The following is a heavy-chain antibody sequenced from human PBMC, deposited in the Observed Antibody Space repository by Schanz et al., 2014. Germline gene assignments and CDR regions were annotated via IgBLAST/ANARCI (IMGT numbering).Heavy chain of an antibody. J-gene: IGHJ4*02. CDR1: GDSISSSYW. Sequence: QVQLQESGPGLVKPSGTLSLTCAVSGDSISSSYWWTWVRQPPGKGLEWIGEIFHSGSTRYNPSLKSRLTISVDKSQNHFSLKLTSVTDADTAVYFCAGRPVRARSGGLDSWGQGTLVTVSS. CDR3: AGRPVRARSGGLDS. CDR2: IFHSGST. D-gene: IGHD6-19*01. V-gene: IGHV4-4*02.